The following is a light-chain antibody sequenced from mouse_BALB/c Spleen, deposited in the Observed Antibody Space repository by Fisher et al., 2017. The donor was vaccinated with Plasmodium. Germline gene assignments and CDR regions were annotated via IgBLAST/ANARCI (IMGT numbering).Light chain of an antibody. CDR2: YTS. CDR1: QSIGDN. Sequence: DIVITQTPATLSVTLGDSVSLSCRASQSIGDNLHWFQQKSHESPRLLITYTSQSISGIPSRFSGSGSGTDFTLSINSVETEDFGVYFCQHSNTWPLTFGAGTKLELE. CDR3: QHSNTWPLT. J-gene: IGKJ5*01. V-gene: IGKV5-43*01.